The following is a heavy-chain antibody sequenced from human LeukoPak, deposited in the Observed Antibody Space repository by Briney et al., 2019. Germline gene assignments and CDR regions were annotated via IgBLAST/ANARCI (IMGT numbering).Heavy chain of an antibody. CDR2: MNPNSGRT. CDR3: TRETSSRYFDY. CDR1: GGTFNSFA. J-gene: IGHJ4*02. Sequence: ASVKVSCKASGGTFNSFAIGWVRQAPGQGLEWMGWMNPNSGRTGYAQNFQGRITITRDTSISTAYMELSSLRSEDTAVYYCTRETSSRYFDYWGQGTLVTVSS. V-gene: IGHV1-8*03.